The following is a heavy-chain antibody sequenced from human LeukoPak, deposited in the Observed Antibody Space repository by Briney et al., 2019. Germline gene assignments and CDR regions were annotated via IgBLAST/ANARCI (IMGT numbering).Heavy chain of an antibody. Sequence: SGPTLVNPTQTLTLTCTFSDFSLSTPGMGVGWIRQPPGKALEWLAMIYYNDDSRYSPSLRSRLTITSDTSKNQVVLAMTNMDPVDTATYYCAHLVVTIDWRSYFDYWGQGALVTVSS. V-gene: IGHV2-5*01. CDR2: IYYNDDS. D-gene: IGHD3-9*01. CDR3: AHLVVTIDWRSYFDY. J-gene: IGHJ4*02. CDR1: DFSLSTPGMG.